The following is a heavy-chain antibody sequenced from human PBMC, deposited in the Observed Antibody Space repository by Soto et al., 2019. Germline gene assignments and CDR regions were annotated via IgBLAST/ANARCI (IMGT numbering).Heavy chain of an antibody. J-gene: IGHJ4*02. Sequence: QAQVVQSGAEVKKPGASVKVSCKVSGYTLTELSMHWVRQAPGKGLEWMGSFDPEDGETIYAQKFQGRVTLTEDTSTDTAYMELTSLRSDDTAVYYCAAFGVEGYCSGSSCYDWGQGTLVTVSS. D-gene: IGHD2-15*01. CDR2: FDPEDGET. CDR1: GYTLTELS. CDR3: AAFGVEGYCSGSSCYD. V-gene: IGHV1-24*01.